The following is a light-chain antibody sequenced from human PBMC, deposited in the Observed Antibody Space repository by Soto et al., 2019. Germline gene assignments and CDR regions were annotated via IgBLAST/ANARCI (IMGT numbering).Light chain of an antibody. CDR2: SNN. CDR1: SSNSGSNY. CDR3: AAWEDSLSGNSC. Sequence: QAVVTQPPSASGTPGQRVTISCSGRSSNSGSNYVYCYQQLPGTAPKLLIYSNNQRPSGVPDRFSGSKSGTSASLATSGLRTEDEAEYYCAAWEDSLSGNSCFGTGTQVTVL. J-gene: IGLJ1*01. V-gene: IGLV1-47*01.